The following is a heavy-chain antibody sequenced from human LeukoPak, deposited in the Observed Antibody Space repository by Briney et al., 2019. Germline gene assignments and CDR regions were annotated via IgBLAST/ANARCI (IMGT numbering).Heavy chain of an antibody. Sequence: PSETLSLTCTVSGDSISSRSYYWGWIRQPPGKGLEWIGSIYYSGSPNYNPSLKSRVTISMDMSKNQSSLKLRSVTATDTAVYYCATTTSWGQGTLVTDSS. CDR1: GDSISSRSYY. CDR3: ATTTS. V-gene: IGHV4-39*01. CDR2: IYYSGSP. J-gene: IGHJ4*02. D-gene: IGHD4-11*01.